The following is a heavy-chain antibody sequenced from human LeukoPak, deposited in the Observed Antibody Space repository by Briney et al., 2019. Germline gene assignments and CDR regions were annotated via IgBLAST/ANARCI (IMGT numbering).Heavy chain of an antibody. V-gene: IGHV1-2*02. D-gene: IGHD6-19*01. CDR1: GYTFTGYY. Sequence: GASVKVSCKASGYTFTGYYMHWVRQAPGQGLEWMGWINPNSGGTNYAQKFQGRVTMTRDTSISTAYMELSRLRSDDTAVYYCAREGSGWSYYYYYGMDVWGQGTTVTVSS. J-gene: IGHJ6*02. CDR2: INPNSGGT. CDR3: AREGSGWSYYYYYGMDV.